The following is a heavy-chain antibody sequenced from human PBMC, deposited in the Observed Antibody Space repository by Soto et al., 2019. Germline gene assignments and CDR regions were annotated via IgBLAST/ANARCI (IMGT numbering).Heavy chain of an antibody. D-gene: IGHD1-1*01. CDR3: ATKSSGGFDY. CDR1: GFTFTTYS. J-gene: IGHJ4*02. Sequence: GGSLRLSCAGSGFTFTTYSMNWVRQAPGKGLEWVSYISTSSGSTTYYADSVKGRFTISRDKGKNSLYLQMNSLRDEDTAVYYYATKSSGGFDYWGQGTLVTVSS. V-gene: IGHV3-48*02. CDR2: ISTSSGSTT.